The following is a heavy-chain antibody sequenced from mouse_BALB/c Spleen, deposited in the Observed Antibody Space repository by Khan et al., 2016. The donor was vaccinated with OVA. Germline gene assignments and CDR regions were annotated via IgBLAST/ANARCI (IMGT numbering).Heavy chain of an antibody. J-gene: IGHJ1*01. V-gene: IGHV3-5*02. CDR2: IDYSGTV. D-gene: IGHD1-1*01. CDR1: GLAITSGKDS. CDR3: ARDVGSLYWYFDV. Sequence: DVKLQESGPGLVKPSQTVSLTCTGTGLAITSGKDSWSGARQFPGNKLEWIGNIDYSGTVTYHPSRTSRTTITRDNSKNQFCLEMHSLTADDTSTYYFARDVGSLYWYFDVWGAGTTVTGSS.